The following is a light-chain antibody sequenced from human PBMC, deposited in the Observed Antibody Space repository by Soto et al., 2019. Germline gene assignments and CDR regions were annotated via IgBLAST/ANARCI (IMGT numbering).Light chain of an antibody. Sequence: EIVLTQSPVSLSLSPGERATLSCRASQTINSNFLAWFQQKPGLAPRLLIYGASRRASGIPDRFSGSVSGTDFALTISRLEPEDFAVYFCQQYGRSPFTFGQGTKLQFK. CDR1: QTINSNF. CDR3: QQYGRSPFT. V-gene: IGKV3-20*01. CDR2: GAS. J-gene: IGKJ2*01.